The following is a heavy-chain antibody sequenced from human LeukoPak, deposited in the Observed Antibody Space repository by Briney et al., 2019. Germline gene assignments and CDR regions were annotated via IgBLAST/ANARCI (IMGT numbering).Heavy chain of an antibody. Sequence: SETLSLTCAVYGGSFSGYYWSWIRQPPGKGLEWIGDINHSGSTNYNPSLKSRVTISVDTSKNQFSLKLSSVTAADTAVYYCARDYGDYVHYYYYYMDVWGKGTTVTVSS. V-gene: IGHV4-34*01. CDR1: GGSFSGYY. D-gene: IGHD4-17*01. CDR3: ARDYGDYVHYYYYYMDV. J-gene: IGHJ6*03. CDR2: INHSGST.